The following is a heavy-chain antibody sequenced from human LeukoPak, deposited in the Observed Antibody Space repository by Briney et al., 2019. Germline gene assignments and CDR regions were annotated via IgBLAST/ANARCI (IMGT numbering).Heavy chain of an antibody. CDR1: GFTFSSYG. Sequence: GGSLRLSCAASGFTFSSYGMHWVRQAPGKGLEWVSFIRYDGTIKYYADSVKGRFTISRDNSKNTMYLQMNSVRPEDTAVYYCARGPSGYHNTGGQGTLVTVSS. CDR2: IRYDGTIK. D-gene: IGHD5-12*01. V-gene: IGHV3-30*02. CDR3: ARGPSGYHNT. J-gene: IGHJ4*02.